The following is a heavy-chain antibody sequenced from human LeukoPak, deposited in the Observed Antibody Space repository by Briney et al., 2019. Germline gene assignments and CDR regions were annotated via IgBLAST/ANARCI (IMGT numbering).Heavy chain of an antibody. Sequence: GGSLRLSCAASGFTFSSYAMHWVRQAPGKGLEWVAVISYDGSNKYYADSVKGRFTISRDNSKNTLYLQMNSLRAEDTAVYYCARRYSGSYFDYWGQGTLVTVSS. V-gene: IGHV3-30-3*01. D-gene: IGHD1-26*01. CDR3: ARRYSGSYFDY. J-gene: IGHJ4*02. CDR1: GFTFSSYA. CDR2: ISYDGSNK.